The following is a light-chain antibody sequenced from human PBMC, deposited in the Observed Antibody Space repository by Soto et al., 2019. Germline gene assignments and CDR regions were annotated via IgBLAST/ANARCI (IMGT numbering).Light chain of an antibody. V-gene: IGLV2-14*01. CDR3: ISYTVSRSYV. CDR1: SSDIGAYDH. J-gene: IGLJ1*01. CDR2: SVS. Sequence: QSALTQPASVSLSPGQSITISCSGTSSDIGAYDHVALFQQFPGKTPKLVIYSVSNRPSGVSYRFSGSKSGNTASLTISGLQADDEADYYCISYTVSRSYVFGPGTKVTVL.